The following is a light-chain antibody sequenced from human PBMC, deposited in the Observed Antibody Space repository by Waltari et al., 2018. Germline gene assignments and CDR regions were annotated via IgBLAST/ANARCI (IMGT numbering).Light chain of an antibody. Sequence: EVVMTQSPAALSVSPGERVTLSCKASQSIDNNLAWYQQKPGQSPRLLIYVASTRATGVPARFSGSGSGTEFTLTISSLQSEDCAVFYCQQYNRWPPLTFGGGTKVEIK. CDR2: VAS. V-gene: IGKV3-15*01. J-gene: IGKJ4*01. CDR1: QSIDNN. CDR3: QQYNRWPPLT.